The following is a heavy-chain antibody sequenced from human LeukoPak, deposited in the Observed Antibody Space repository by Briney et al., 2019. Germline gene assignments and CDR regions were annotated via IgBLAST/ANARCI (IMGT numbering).Heavy chain of an antibody. Sequence: SVKVSCKASGGTFSSYAISWVRQAPGQGLEWMGGIIPIFGTANYAQKFQGRVTITTDESTSTAYMELSSLRSEDTAVYYCATELAYWGGDCYSGFDYWGQGTLVTVSS. CDR1: GGTFSSYA. CDR3: ATELAYWGGDCYSGFDY. D-gene: IGHD2-21*02. CDR2: IIPIFGTA. J-gene: IGHJ4*02. V-gene: IGHV1-69*05.